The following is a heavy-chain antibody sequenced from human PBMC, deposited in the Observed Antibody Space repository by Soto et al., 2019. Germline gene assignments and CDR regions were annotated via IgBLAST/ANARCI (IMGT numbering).Heavy chain of an antibody. J-gene: IGHJ5*02. D-gene: IGHD6-13*01. V-gene: IGHV3-48*03. CDR3: ARGVSSSWYLNWFDP. CDR1: GFTFSSYE. Sequence: QSGGSLRLSCAASGFTFSSYEMNWVRQARGKGLEWVSYISSSGSTIYYADSVKGRFTISRDNAKNSLYLQMNSLRAEDTAVYYCARGVSSSWYLNWFDPWGQGTLVTVSS. CDR2: ISSSGSTI.